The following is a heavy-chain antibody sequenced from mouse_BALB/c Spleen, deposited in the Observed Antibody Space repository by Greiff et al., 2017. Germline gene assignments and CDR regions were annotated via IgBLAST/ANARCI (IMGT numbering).Heavy chain of an antibody. D-gene: IGHD2-10*02. CDR3: ARKYGNRYAMDY. V-gene: IGHV1-7*01. J-gene: IGHJ4*01. Sequence: VKLMESGAELAKPGASVKMSCKASGYTFTSYWMHWVKQRPGQGLEWIGYINPSTGYTEYNQKFKDKATLTADKSSSTAYMQLSSLTSEDSAVYDWARKYGNRYAMDYWGQGTSVTVSS. CDR2: INPSTGYT. CDR1: GYTFTSYW.